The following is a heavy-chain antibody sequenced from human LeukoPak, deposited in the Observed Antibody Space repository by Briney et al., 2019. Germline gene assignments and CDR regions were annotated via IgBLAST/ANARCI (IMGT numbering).Heavy chain of an antibody. V-gene: IGHV5-51*01. Sequence: GESLKISCKGSGYSFTSYWIGWVRQMPGKGLEWMGIIYPNDSDTRYSPSFQGQVTISADKSISTPYLQWSSLKASDTAMYYCARRWWGQWSSFDPWGQGTLVTVSS. J-gene: IGHJ5*02. CDR1: GYSFTSYW. CDR2: IYPNDSDT. CDR3: ARRWWGQWSSFDP. D-gene: IGHD2-15*01.